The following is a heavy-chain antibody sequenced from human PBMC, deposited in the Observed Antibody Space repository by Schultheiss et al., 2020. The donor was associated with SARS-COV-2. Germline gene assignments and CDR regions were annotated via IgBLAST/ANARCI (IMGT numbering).Heavy chain of an antibody. CDR1: GGSISSSNW. D-gene: IGHD3-9*01. J-gene: IGHJ6*02. V-gene: IGHV4-4*02. Sequence: SETLSLTCAVSGGSISSSNWWSWVRQPPGKGLEWIGEIYHSGSTNYSPSLKSRVTISVDKSKNQFSLKLSSVTAADTAVYYCARGAELRYFAMDVWGQGTTVTVSS. CDR3: ARGAELRYFAMDV. CDR2: IYHSGST.